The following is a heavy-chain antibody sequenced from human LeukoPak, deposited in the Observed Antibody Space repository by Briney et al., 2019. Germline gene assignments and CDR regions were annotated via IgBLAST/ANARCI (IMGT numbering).Heavy chain of an antibody. Sequence: GGSLRLSCVASGITFNSYSMNWVRQAPGKGLEWVAHISSGSVYLHYADSVKGRFTISKDNAKNPLYLQMNSLRAVDTAIYFCASVPPTGYYYMDVWGKGTTVTVS. CDR2: ISSGSVYL. V-gene: IGHV3-21*01. D-gene: IGHD2-2*01. J-gene: IGHJ6*03. CDR3: ASVPPTGYYYMDV. CDR1: GITFNSYS.